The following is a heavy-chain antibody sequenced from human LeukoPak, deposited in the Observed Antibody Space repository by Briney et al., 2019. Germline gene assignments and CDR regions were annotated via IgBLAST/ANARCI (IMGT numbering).Heavy chain of an antibody. CDR1: GYTFTSSG. D-gene: IGHD6-13*01. J-gene: IGHJ6*02. CDR3: ARLGIAAAGSFYYYGMDV. Sequence: GASVKVSCRASGYTFTSSGISWVRQAPGQGLEWMGWISAYNGNTNYAQKLQGRVTMTTDTSTSTAYMELRSLRSDDTAVYYCARLGIAAAGSFYYYGMDVWGQGTTVTVSS. V-gene: IGHV1-18*01. CDR2: ISAYNGNT.